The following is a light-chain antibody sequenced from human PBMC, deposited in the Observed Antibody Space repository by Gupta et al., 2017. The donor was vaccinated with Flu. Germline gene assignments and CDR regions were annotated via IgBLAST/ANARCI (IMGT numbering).Light chain of an antibody. Sequence: SSKMGSYNLIWYQQLPGTAPNVLMDNNNGRSSGVPDRFSGSKSGTSASVATSGLQAEDEAVDYCAAGDDRGNGRVFGSGTTVTVL. CDR3: AAGDDRGNGRV. CDR1: SSKMGSYN. V-gene: IGLV1-44*01. J-gene: IGLJ1*01. CDR2: NNN.